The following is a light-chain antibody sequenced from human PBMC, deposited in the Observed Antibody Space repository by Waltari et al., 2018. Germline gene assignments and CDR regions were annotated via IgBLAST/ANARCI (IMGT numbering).Light chain of an antibody. J-gene: IGKJ2*01. V-gene: IGKV1-5*03. CDR3: LQYDSYSYT. CDR1: QSISGW. Sequence: DIQMTQSPSTLSASVGDRVTITCRASQSISGWLAWYQQKPGKAPKLLIYEASSLERGVPSRFSGSGSGTEVTLTVSSLQPDDFATYYCLQYDSYSYTFGQGTKLEIK. CDR2: EAS.